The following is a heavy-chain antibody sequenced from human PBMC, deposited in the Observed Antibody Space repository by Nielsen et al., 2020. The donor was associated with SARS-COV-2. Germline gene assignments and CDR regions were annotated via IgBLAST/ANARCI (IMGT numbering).Heavy chain of an antibody. Sequence: SETLSLTCAVYGGSFSGYYWSWIRQPPGKGLEWIGEINHSGSTNYNPSLKSRVTISVDTSKNQFSLKLSSVTAADTAVYYCARGDITMVRGVISYYYYYYMDVWGKGTTVTVSS. CDR1: GGSFSGYY. D-gene: IGHD3-10*01. CDR2: INHSGST. V-gene: IGHV4-34*01. J-gene: IGHJ6*03. CDR3: ARGDITMVRGVISYYYYYYMDV.